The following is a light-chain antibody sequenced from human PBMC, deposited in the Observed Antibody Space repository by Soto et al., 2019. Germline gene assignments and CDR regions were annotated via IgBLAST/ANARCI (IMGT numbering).Light chain of an antibody. CDR1: SSDVGGYNY. CDR3: SSFRSSSTPVL. Sequence: QSVLTQPASVSGSPGQSITISCTGTSSDVGGYNYVSWYQQHPGKAPKLMIYDVSNRPSGVSNRFSGSKSGNTASLTISWLQAEDEADYYCSSFRSSSTPVLFGGGTQLTVL. V-gene: IGLV2-14*01. J-gene: IGLJ2*01. CDR2: DVS.